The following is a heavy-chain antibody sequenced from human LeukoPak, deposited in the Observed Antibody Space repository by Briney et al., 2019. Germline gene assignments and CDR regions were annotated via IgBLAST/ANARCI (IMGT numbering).Heavy chain of an antibody. CDR2: INHSGST. J-gene: IGHJ4*02. CDR3: ARLLPGRWLPNAVRDY. V-gene: IGHV4-34*01. D-gene: IGHD3-10*01. CDR1: GGSFSGYY. Sequence: SETLSLTCAVYGGSFSGYYWSWIRQPPGKGLEWIGEINHSGSTNYNPSLKSRVTISVDTSKNQFSLKLSSVTAADTAVYYCARLLPGRWLPNAVRDYWGQGTLVTVSS.